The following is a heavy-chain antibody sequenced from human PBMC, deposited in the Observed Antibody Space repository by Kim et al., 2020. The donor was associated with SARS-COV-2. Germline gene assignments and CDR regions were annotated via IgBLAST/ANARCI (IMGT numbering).Heavy chain of an antibody. CDR2: IYYSGST. CDR3: AMAYSVYDCYYFDY. CDR1: GGSISSYY. J-gene: IGHJ4*02. V-gene: IGHV4-59*13. D-gene: IGHD5-12*01. Sequence: SETLSLTCTVSGGSISSYYWSWIRQPPGKGLEWIGYIYYSGSTNNNTALKSRFTISVDTSKNQSPLMLSSVTAADTAVSYCAMAYSVYDCYYFDYGGRGTLVTVSS.